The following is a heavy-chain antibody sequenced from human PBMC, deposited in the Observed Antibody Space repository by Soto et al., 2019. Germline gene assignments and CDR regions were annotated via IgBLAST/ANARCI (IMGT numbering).Heavy chain of an antibody. CDR2: LSGSGTST. Sequence: PGGSLRLSCAASGFSFVNYAMNWVRQAPGKGLEWVSGLSGSGTSTYYADSVKGRFTISRDHSSDTLFLQMNSLTAGDTAVYYCAKVRVGIDVDFDYWGQGALVTVSS. CDR3: AKVRVGIDVDFDY. CDR1: GFSFVNYA. V-gene: IGHV3-23*01. D-gene: IGHD2-21*01. J-gene: IGHJ4*02.